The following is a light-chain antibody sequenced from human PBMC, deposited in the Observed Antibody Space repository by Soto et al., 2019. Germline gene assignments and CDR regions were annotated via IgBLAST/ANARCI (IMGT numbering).Light chain of an antibody. V-gene: IGKV1-13*02. Sequence: AIQVTQSPSSLSASVGDRVTMTCRASQDIRGSLAWYQQKSWKPPNLLIYDVSTLEGGVPSRFSGSGSGTEFTLTISSLQPEDFGTYYCQQFSSYPITFGHGTRLEIK. CDR3: QQFSSYPIT. J-gene: IGKJ5*01. CDR1: QDIRGS. CDR2: DVS.